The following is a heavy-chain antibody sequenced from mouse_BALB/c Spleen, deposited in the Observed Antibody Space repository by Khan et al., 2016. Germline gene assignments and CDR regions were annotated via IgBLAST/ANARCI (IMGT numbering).Heavy chain of an antibody. Sequence: VQLKQSGPDLVKPGASVKISCKASGYSFTGYYMYWVKQSHEKSLEWIGRINPNNGGSYSNQKFTGKAILTVDKSSSTAYMELRSLTSDDSAVYYCLRDAMDYWGQGTSVTVSS. CDR1: GYSFTGYY. V-gene: IGHV1-18*01. CDR3: LRDAMDY. CDR2: INPNNGGS. D-gene: IGHD1-1*01. J-gene: IGHJ4*01.